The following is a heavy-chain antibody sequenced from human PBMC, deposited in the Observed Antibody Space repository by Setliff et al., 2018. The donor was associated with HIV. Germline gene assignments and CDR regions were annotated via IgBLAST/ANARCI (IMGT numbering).Heavy chain of an antibody. CDR1: GGSISSGSYY. D-gene: IGHD3-22*01. Sequence: PSETLSLTCTVSGGSISSGSYYWSWIRQPAGKGLEWIGRIYTSGSTNYNPSLRSRVTISVDTSKNQFSLKLSSVTAADTAVYYCASYYGADEPSYYFDFWGQGTQVTVS. J-gene: IGHJ4*02. V-gene: IGHV4-61*02. CDR3: ASYYGADEPSYYFDF. CDR2: IYTSGST.